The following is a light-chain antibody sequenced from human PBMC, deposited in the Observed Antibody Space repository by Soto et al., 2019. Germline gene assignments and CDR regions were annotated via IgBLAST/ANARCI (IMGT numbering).Light chain of an antibody. CDR3: QQSYSTPPG. CDR1: QSISSY. Sequence: DIQMTQSPSSLSASVGDRVTITCRASQSISSYLNWYQQKPGKAPKLLIYAASRLQSGVPSRFSGSGSGTDFTLTISSLQPEDFATYYCQQSYSTPPGFGGGTKVEIK. CDR2: AAS. V-gene: IGKV1-39*01. J-gene: IGKJ4*01.